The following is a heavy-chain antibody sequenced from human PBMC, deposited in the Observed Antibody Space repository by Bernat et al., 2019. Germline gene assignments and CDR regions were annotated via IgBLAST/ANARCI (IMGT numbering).Heavy chain of an antibody. V-gene: IGHV3-74*01. CDR1: GFTFSSYC. CDR2: INSDGSST. Sequence: EVQLVESGGGLVQPGGSLRLSCAASGFTFSSYCMHWVRQAPGKGLGWVSRINSDGSSTSYADSVKGRFTISRDNAKNTLYLQMNRLRAEDTAVYYCARASNYSESSGNYSRCNWYFDLWGRGTLVTVSS. J-gene: IGHJ2*01. D-gene: IGHD3-22*01. CDR3: ARASNYSESSGNYSRCNWYFDL.